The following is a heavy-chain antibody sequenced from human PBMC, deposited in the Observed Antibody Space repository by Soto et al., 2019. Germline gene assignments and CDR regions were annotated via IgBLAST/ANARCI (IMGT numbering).Heavy chain of an antibody. CDR3: TIQLPSYKFDY. Sequence: GGSLRLSCAASGFTFSGSAMHWVRQASGKGLEWVGRIRSKANSYATAYAASVKGRFTISRDDSKNTAYLQMNSLKTEDTAVYYCTIQLPSYKFDYWGQGTLVTVSS. CDR2: IRSKANSYAT. CDR1: GFTFSGSA. D-gene: IGHD5-18*01. J-gene: IGHJ4*02. V-gene: IGHV3-73*01.